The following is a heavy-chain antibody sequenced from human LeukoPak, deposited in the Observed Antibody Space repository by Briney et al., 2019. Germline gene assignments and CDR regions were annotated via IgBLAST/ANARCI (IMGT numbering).Heavy chain of an antibody. CDR1: GFTFSSYE. CDR2: ISSSDSTI. J-gene: IGHJ4*02. CDR3: ARGRRNFDY. Sequence: GGSLRLSCAASGFTFSSYEMNWVRQAPGKGLEWVSYISSSDSTIYYADSVEGRFTISRDNAKTSLYLQMNSVSAEDTAVYCCARGRRNFDYWGQGTLVTVSS. V-gene: IGHV3-48*03.